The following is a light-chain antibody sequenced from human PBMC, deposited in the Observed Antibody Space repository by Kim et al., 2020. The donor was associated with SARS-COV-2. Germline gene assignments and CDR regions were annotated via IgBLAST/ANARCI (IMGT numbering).Light chain of an antibody. J-gene: IGLJ3*02. Sequence: SYELTQPSSVSVSPGQTARITCSGDVLASDFARWFQQKSGQAPVVVMYKDNERPPGIPERFSGSSSGTTVTLTISGARAEDEADYYCYSAADKSVMLGGETQLTVL. CDR2: KDN. CDR1: VLASDF. CDR3: YSAADKSVM. V-gene: IGLV3-27*01.